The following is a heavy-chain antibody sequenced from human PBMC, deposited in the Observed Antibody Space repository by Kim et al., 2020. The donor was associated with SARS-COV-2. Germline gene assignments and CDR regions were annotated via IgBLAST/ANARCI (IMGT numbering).Heavy chain of an antibody. CDR3: ARMESSSWYTVWYFDY. J-gene: IGHJ4*01. CDR2: IYYSGST. D-gene: IGHD6-13*01. V-gene: IGHV4-59*01. CDR1: GGSISSYY. Sequence: SETLSLTCTVSGGSISSYYWSWIRQPPGKGLEWIGYIYYSGSTNYNPSLKSRVTISVDTSKNQFSLKLSSVTAADTAVYYCARMESSSWYTVWYFDYWG.